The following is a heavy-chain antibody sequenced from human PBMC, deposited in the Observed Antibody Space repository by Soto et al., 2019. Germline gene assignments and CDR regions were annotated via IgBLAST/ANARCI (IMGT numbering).Heavy chain of an antibody. CDR1: GFTFSSYA. V-gene: IGHV3-23*01. CDR2: ISSSGGST. J-gene: IGHJ4*02. D-gene: IGHD3-10*01. Sequence: EVPLLESGGGLVQPGGSLRVSCEASGFTFSSYAMNWVRQAPGKGLEWVSGISSSGGSTHYADSVKGRFTISRDNSRKTLYLQMDSLRVDDTAIYYCAKGAGPGSVRYWGQGTLVTVSS. CDR3: AKGAGPGSVRY.